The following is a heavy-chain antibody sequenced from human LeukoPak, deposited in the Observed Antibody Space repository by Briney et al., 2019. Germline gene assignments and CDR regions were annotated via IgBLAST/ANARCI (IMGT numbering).Heavy chain of an antibody. V-gene: IGHV3-48*03. J-gene: IGHJ1*01. CDR3: AKDNLWTGTIGSYFQH. CDR1: GFTFSSYE. CDR2: ISSTGTTI. D-gene: IGHD1-7*01. Sequence: GGSLRLSCAASGFTFSSYEMNWVRQAPGKGLEWVSYISSTGTTIYYADSVKGRFTISRGNAKNSLYLQMNSLRAEDTAVYYCAKDNLWTGTIGSYFQHWGQGTLVTVSS.